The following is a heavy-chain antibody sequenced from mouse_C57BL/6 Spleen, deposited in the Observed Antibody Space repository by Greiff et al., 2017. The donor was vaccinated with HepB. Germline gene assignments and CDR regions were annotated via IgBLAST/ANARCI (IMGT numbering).Heavy chain of an antibody. CDR1: GYTFTDYE. V-gene: IGHV1-15*01. CDR2: IDPETGGT. Sequence: QVQLQQSGAELVRPGASVTLSCKASGYTFTDYEMHWVKQTPVHGLEWIGAIDPETGGTAYNQKFKGKAILTADKSSSTAYMELRSLTSEDSAVYYCTRYGYGGAWFAYWGQGTLVTVSA. J-gene: IGHJ3*01. D-gene: IGHD2-2*01. CDR3: TRYGYGGAWFAY.